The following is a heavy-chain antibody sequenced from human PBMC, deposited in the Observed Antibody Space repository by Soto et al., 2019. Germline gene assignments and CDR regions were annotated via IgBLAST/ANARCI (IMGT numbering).Heavy chain of an antibody. V-gene: IGHV6-1*01. D-gene: IGHD3-16*01. CDR1: GDSVSCNSAA. CDR2: TYYRSRWYN. Sequence: SQPLSLTCAISGDSVSCNSAAWNWIRQSPSRCLEWLGRTYYRSRWYNDYAVSVKSRITVTPDTSKNQFSLHLNSVTPEDTAVYYCAREFLYYVSSDSYLDYWGQGALVTVSS. J-gene: IGHJ4*02. CDR3: AREFLYYVSSDSYLDY.